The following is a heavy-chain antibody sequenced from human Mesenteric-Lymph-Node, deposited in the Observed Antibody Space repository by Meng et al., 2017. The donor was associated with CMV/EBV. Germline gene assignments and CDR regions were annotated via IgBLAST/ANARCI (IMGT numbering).Heavy chain of an antibody. V-gene: IGHV3-30*04. CDR3: ARGNYYGMDV. CDR2: ISDDGRSK. J-gene: IGHJ6*02. Sequence: GESLKISCAASGFTFSRYHMHWVRQAPGKGLEWVARISDDGRSKFYADSMEGRFTISRDNSKNTLYLQMNSLRAEDTAVYYCARGNYYGMDVWGQGTTVTVSS. CDR1: GFTFSRYH.